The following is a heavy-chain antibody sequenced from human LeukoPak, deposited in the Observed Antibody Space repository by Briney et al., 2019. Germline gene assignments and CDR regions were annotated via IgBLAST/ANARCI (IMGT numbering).Heavy chain of an antibody. CDR2: ISHSAST. J-gene: IGHJ4*02. D-gene: IGHD3-10*01. Sequence: PSETLSLTCAVSGVSMSSSTWWSWVRQPPGKGLEWIGEISHSASTNYSPSLKSRVTISVDKSKNQFSLNLSSVTAADTAVYYCARGDGSGTYYRYFDYWGQGTLVTVSS. V-gene: IGHV4-4*02. CDR1: GVSMSSSTW. CDR3: ARGDGSGTYYRYFDY.